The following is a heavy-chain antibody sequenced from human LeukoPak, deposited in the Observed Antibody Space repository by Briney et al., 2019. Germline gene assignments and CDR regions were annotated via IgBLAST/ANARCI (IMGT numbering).Heavy chain of an antibody. Sequence: PSQTLSLTCTVSGVSISSGDYYRSWIRQPPGKGLEWIGYIYSSGSTYYNPSLKSRATVSLDTSKNQLSLKLSSVTAADTAVYYCARPYYYDSRIDPWGQGTLVTVSS. D-gene: IGHD3-22*01. V-gene: IGHV4-30-4*01. CDR2: IYSSGST. CDR1: GVSISSGDYY. J-gene: IGHJ5*02. CDR3: ARPYYYDSRIDP.